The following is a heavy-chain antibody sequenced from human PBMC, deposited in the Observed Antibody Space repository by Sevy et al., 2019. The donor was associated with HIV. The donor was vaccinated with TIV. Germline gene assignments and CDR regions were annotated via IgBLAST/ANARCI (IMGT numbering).Heavy chain of an antibody. CDR2: ISGSGGST. CDR1: GFTFSSYA. J-gene: IGHJ4*02. Sequence: GGSLRLSCAASGFTFSSYAMSWVRQAPGKGLEWVSAISGSGGSTYYADSVKGRFTISEDNSKNRLYLQMNSLRAEDTAVYYCAKDLPPRTGYSSGWYSYDYWGQGTLVTVSS. CDR3: AKDLPPRTGYSSGWYSYDY. D-gene: IGHD6-19*01. V-gene: IGHV3-23*01.